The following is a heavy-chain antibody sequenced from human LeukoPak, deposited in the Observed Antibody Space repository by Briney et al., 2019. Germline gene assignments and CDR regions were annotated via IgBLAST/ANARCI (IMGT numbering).Heavy chain of an antibody. J-gene: IGHJ5*02. D-gene: IGHD6-6*01. CDR2: IYYSGST. CDR3: ARGRRGEYSSSNWFDP. Sequence: SETLSLTCSVSGGSISSGGYYWSWIRQHPGKGLEWIGYIYYSGSTYYNPSLKGRVTISVDTSKNQFSLKLSSVTAADTAVYYCARGRRGEYSSSNWFDPWGQGTLVTVSS. CDR1: GGSISSGGYY. V-gene: IGHV4-31*03.